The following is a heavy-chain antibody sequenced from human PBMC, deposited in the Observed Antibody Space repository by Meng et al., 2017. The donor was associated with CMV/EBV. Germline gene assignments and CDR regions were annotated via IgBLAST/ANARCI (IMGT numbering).Heavy chain of an antibody. J-gene: IGHJ2*01. CDR2: IYSGGSST. V-gene: IGHV3-23*03. CDR1: GFTFSSYA. Sequence: GESLKISCAASGFTFSSYAMSWVRQAPGKGLEWVSVIYSGGSSTYYADSVKGRFTISRDNSKNSLYLQMNSLRAEDTAVYYCARAVGETVVPAAASYFDLWGRGALVPSPQ. D-gene: IGHD2-2*01. CDR3: ARAVGETVVPAAASYFDL.